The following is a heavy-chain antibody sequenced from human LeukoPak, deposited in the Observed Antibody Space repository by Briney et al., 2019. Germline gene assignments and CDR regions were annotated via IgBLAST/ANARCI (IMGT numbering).Heavy chain of an antibody. V-gene: IGHV4-38-2*01. D-gene: IGHD2-2*01. J-gene: IGHJ6*03. CDR1: GYSISSGYY. CDR2: IYHSGST. Sequence: PSETLSLTCAVSGYSISSGYYWGWIRQPPGKGLEWIGSIYHSGSTYYNPSLKSRVTISVDTSKNQFSLKLSSVTAADTAVYYCARHLPPSSLTYMDVWGKGTTVTVS. CDR3: ARHLPPSSLTYMDV.